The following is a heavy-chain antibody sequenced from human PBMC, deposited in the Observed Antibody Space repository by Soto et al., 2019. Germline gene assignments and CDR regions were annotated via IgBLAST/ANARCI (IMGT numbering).Heavy chain of an antibody. Sequence: SETLSLTCAVYGGSFSGYYWSWIRQPPGKGLEWIGEINHSGSTNYNPSLKSRVTISVDTSKNQFSLKLSSVTAADTAVYYCARAPIAAGRRRFDPGVQGTLVTVSS. CDR2: INHSGST. D-gene: IGHD6-13*01. CDR3: ARAPIAAGRRRFDP. J-gene: IGHJ5*02. V-gene: IGHV4-34*01. CDR1: GGSFSGYY.